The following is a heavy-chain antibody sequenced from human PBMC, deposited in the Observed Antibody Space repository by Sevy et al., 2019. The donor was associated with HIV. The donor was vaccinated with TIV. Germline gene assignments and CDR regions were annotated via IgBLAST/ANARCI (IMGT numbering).Heavy chain of an antibody. D-gene: IGHD2-21*02. CDR1: GGTFSSYA. Sequence: ASVKVSCKASGGTFSSYAISWVRQAPGQGLEWMGGIIPIFGTANYAQKFHGRVTITADESTSTAYMELSSLRSEDTAVYYCASGGCGGDCYSGWFNPWGQGTLVTVSS. J-gene: IGHJ5*02. V-gene: IGHV1-69*13. CDR2: IIPIFGTA. CDR3: ASGGCGGDCYSGWFNP.